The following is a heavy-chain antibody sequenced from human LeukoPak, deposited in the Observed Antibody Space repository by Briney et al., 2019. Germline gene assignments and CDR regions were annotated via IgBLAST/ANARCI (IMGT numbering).Heavy chain of an antibody. CDR3: ARVRGIVATLDY. D-gene: IGHD5-12*01. Sequence: GGSLRLSCAASGFTFSSYAVHWVRQAPGKGLEWVAVISYDGSNKYYADSVKGRFTISRDNSKNTLYLQMNSLRAEDTAVYYCARVRGIVATLDYWGQGTLVTVSS. CDR1: GFTFSSYA. V-gene: IGHV3-30*04. CDR2: ISYDGSNK. J-gene: IGHJ4*02.